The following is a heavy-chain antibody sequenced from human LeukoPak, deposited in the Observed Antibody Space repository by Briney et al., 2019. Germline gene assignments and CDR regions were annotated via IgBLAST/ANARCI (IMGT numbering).Heavy chain of an antibody. D-gene: IGHD3-10*01. CDR2: ISGDGGST. CDR1: GFTFDDYA. Sequence: PGGSLRLSCAASGFTFDDYAMHWVRQAPGKGLEWVSLISGDGGSTYYADSVKGRFTISRDNSKNSLYLQMNSLRTEDTALYYCATHDYYGSGSYYNVGYYYMDVWGKGTMVTVSS. CDR3: ATHDYYGSGSYYNVGYYYMDV. J-gene: IGHJ6*03. V-gene: IGHV3-43*02.